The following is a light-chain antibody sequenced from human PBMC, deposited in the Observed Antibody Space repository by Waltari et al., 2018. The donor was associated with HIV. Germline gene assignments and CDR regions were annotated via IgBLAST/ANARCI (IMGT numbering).Light chain of an antibody. CDR2: EVN. Sequence: QSALTQPASVSGAPGQSITISCTGTSSDVGYFNYVSWYQQHPAKAPKLIIYEVNNRPSGVSNHFSGSKSGYTASLTISGLRAEDEADYYCNSFSTSSTYVFGTGTRVTVL. CDR3: NSFSTSSTYV. CDR1: SSDVGYFNY. J-gene: IGLJ1*01. V-gene: IGLV2-14*01.